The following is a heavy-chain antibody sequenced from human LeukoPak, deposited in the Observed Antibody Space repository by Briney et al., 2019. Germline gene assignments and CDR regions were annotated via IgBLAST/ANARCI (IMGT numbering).Heavy chain of an antibody. CDR3: ARDRGYSSSWWPVFDY. D-gene: IGHD6-13*01. J-gene: IGHJ4*02. CDR1: GHTFTSYA. Sequence: ASVKVSCKASGHTFTSYAMHWVRQAPGQRLEWMGWINAGNGNTKYSQKFQGRVTITRDTSASTAYMELSSLRSEDTAVYYCARDRGYSSSWWPVFDYWGQGTLVTVSS. V-gene: IGHV1-3*01. CDR2: INAGNGNT.